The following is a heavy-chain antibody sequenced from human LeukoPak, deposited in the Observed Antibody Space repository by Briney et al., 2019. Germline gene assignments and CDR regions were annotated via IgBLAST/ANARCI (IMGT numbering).Heavy chain of an antibody. CDR1: GGTFSSYA. CDR3: ARAIAVAGTTYFDY. Sequence: SVTVSCKASGGTFSSYAISWVRQAPGQGLEWMGRIIPILGIANYAQKFQGRVTITADKSTSTAYMELSSLRSEDTAVYYCARAIAVAGTTYFDYWGQGTLVTVSS. J-gene: IGHJ4*02. CDR2: IIPILGIA. D-gene: IGHD6-19*01. V-gene: IGHV1-69*04.